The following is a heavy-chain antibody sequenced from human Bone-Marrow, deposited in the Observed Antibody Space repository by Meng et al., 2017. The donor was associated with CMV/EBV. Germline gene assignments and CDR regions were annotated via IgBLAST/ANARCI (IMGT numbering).Heavy chain of an antibody. D-gene: IGHD3-3*01. CDR2: INPSRGST. J-gene: IGHJ4*02. CDR3: ARGASWHYDFWSGPIILNGNDY. V-gene: IGHV1-46*01. CDR1: GYTFTSYY. Sequence: ASVKVSCKASGYTFTSYYMHWVRQAPGQGLEWMGIINPSRGSTSYAQKFQGRVTMTRDTSTSTVYMELSSLRSEDTAVYYCARGASWHYDFWSGPIILNGNDYWGQGTLVTVSS.